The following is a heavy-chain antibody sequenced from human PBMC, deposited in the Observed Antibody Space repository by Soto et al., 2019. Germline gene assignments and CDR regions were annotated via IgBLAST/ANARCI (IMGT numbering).Heavy chain of an antibody. CDR3: ARDYCSGTTCYEFDY. D-gene: IGHD2-2*01. CDR1: GGSISSGGYS. CDR2: IYHSGST. V-gene: IGHV4-30-2*01. Sequence: TLSLTCAVSGGSISSGGYSWSWIRQPPGKGLEWIGYIYHSGSTNYSPSFQGQVTISADKSINTAYLQWSSLKASDTAMYYCARDYCSGTTCYEFDYWGQGTQVTVSS. J-gene: IGHJ4*02.